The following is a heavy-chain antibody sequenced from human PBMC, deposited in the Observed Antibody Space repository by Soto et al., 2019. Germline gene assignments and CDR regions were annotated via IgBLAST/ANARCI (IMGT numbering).Heavy chain of an antibody. CDR2: IKPDGSER. CDR1: EFTFDKYY. CDR3: ARGNWNYYYGFDV. Sequence: EVQLVESGGGLVQPGGSLRLSCAASEFTFDKYYMTWVRQAPGKGPEWVANIKPDGSERYYVDSVKGRFTISRDNANSSLYLQMNSLRAEDTAVYFCARGNWNYYYGFDVWGQGTTVTVSS. V-gene: IGHV3-7*01. J-gene: IGHJ6*02. D-gene: IGHD1-20*01.